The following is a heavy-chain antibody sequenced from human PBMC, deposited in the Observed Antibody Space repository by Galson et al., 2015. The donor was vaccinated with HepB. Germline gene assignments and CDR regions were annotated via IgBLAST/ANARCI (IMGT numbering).Heavy chain of an antibody. D-gene: IGHD3-10*01. J-gene: IGHJ6*02. CDR2: ISWDGGDI. CDR3: VKDKSMTMVRGPPTYGMDV. CDR1: GFTFDAYN. V-gene: IGHV3-43*01. Sequence: SLRLSCATSGFTFDAYNMHWVRQAAGKGLEWVSVISWDGGDIFYTDSVKGRFTISRDNSNNSLYLQMNSLRTEDTALYFCVKDKSMTMVRGPPTYGMDVWGQGTTVTVSS.